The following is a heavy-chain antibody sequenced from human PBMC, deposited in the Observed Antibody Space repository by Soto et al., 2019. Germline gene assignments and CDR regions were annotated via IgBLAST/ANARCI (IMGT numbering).Heavy chain of an antibody. Sequence: SETLSLTCTVSGGSISGYYWSWIRQPPGKGLEWIGYIYYSGSTNYNPSLKSRVTISVDTSKNQFSLKLSSVTAADTAVYYCARDRPEKSIAADYYFDYWGQGTLVTVS. CDR3: ARDRPEKSIAADYYFDY. CDR2: IYYSGST. CDR1: GGSISGYY. D-gene: IGHD6-13*01. V-gene: IGHV4-59*01. J-gene: IGHJ4*02.